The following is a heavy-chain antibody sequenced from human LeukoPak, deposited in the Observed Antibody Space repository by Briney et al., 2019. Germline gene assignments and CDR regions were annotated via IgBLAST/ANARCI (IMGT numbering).Heavy chain of an antibody. D-gene: IGHD3-10*02. CDR3: AKELDTMFFDY. CDR1: GFNFDRYT. CDR2: AGWAGGTT. V-gene: IGHV3-43*01. J-gene: IGHJ4*02. Sequence: GGSLRLSCATSGFNFDRYTIHWVRQAPGKGLEWVSLAGWAGGTTFYSDSVRGRFTISRDSGRKSVYLQMNSLTTDDTAFFFCAKELDTMFFDYWGQGALVTVSS.